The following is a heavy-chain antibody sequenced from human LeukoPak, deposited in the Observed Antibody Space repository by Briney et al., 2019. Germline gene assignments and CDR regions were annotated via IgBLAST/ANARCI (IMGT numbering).Heavy chain of an antibody. V-gene: IGHV3-30*04. CDR1: TFTFSTYP. J-gene: IGHJ4*02. CDR2: ISYDGRDK. CDR3: ARARRSTYSYDSSGYYRGAHFDY. D-gene: IGHD3-22*01. Sequence: GGSLRLSCGASTFTFSTYPMHCVRDAPGKGVECVAVISYDGRDKDYADCVKGRFTVSRDNSNNTLYLHLNSLGAEDTAVYYCARARRSTYSYDSSGYYRGAHFDYWGQGTLVTVSS.